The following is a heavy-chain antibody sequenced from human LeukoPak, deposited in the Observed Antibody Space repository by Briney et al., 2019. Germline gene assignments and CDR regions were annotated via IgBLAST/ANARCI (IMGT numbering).Heavy chain of an antibody. CDR3: VRHDGRGGATMGSLDS. J-gene: IGHJ4*02. CDR2: LYLSRTT. CDR1: GGSISGGSHH. D-gene: IGHD5-12*01. V-gene: IGHV4-39*01. Sequence: SETLSLTCTVSGGSISGGSHHWGWFRQSPGKGLEWIGSLYLSRTTYYNPSLNSRVTISVDTSKNQFSLQLDSVTAADTAVYYCVRHDGRGGATMGSLDSWGQGSLVTVSS.